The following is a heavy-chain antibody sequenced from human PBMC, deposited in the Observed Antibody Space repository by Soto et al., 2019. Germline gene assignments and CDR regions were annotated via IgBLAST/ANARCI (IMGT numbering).Heavy chain of an antibody. Sequence: EVQLVESGGGLIQPGGSLRLSFAASGFTVSSNHMSWVRQAPGKGLECISVIYSGGMTYYADSVKGRFTISRDNSKNTLYLQMNSLRAEDTALYYCARGSTPLNYWGQGTLVTVSS. J-gene: IGHJ4*02. CDR3: ARGSTPLNY. D-gene: IGHD2-15*01. V-gene: IGHV3-53*01. CDR1: GFTVSSNH. CDR2: IYSGGMT.